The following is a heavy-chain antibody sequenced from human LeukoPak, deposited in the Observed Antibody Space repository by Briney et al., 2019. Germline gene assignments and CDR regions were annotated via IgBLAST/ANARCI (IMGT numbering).Heavy chain of an antibody. CDR3: ARVRRLGELSYFDY. Sequence: SETLSLTCAVYGGSFSGYYWSWIRQPPGKGLEWIGEINHSGSTNYNPSLKSRVTISVDTSKNQFSLKLSSVTAADTAVYYCARVRRLGELSYFDYWGQGTLVTVSS. J-gene: IGHJ4*02. CDR2: INHSGST. V-gene: IGHV4-34*01. D-gene: IGHD3-16*02. CDR1: GGSFSGYY.